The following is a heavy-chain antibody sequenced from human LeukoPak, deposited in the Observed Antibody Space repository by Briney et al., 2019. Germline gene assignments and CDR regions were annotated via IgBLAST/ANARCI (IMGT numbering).Heavy chain of an antibody. CDR1: GFTVSSNS. CDR3: AKDRRRDDVLTGSFSD. V-gene: IGHV3-66*03. Sequence: GGSLRLSCTVSGFTVSSNSMSWVRQAPGKGLEWVSFIYSDNTHYSDSVKGRFTISRDNSKNTLYLQLNSLSAGDTALYFCAKDRRRDDVLTGSFSDWGQGTLVTVSS. J-gene: IGHJ4*02. D-gene: IGHD3-9*01. CDR2: IYSDNT.